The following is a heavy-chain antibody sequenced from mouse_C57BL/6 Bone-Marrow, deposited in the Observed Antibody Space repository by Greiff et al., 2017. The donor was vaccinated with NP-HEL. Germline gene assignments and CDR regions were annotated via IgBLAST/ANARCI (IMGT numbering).Heavy chain of an antibody. V-gene: IGHV5-4*01. CDR1: GFTFSSYA. CDR2: ISDGGSYT. J-gene: IGHJ4*01. Sequence: DVQLVESGGGLVKPGGSLKLSCAASGFTFSSYAMSWVRQTPEKRLEWVATISDGGSYTYYPDNVKGRFTISRDNAKNNLYLQMSHLKSEDTAMYYCARDLRYYAMDYWGQGTSVTVSS. D-gene: IGHD6-1*01. CDR3: ARDLRYYAMDY.